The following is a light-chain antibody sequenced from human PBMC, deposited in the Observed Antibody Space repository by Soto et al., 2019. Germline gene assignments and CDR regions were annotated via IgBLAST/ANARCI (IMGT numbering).Light chain of an antibody. V-gene: IGKV3-15*01. CDR2: DTS. CDR3: QEYIQWPPGM. CDR1: QFVSSR. J-gene: IGKJ1*01. Sequence: DIVVTQSPATLSASPGERVTLSCRASQFVSSRLAWYQQRPGQVPRLLIYDTSTRAPGISARFSGSGSGTEYTLTISSLQSEDFAFYYCQEYIQWPPGMFGPGTTVDIK.